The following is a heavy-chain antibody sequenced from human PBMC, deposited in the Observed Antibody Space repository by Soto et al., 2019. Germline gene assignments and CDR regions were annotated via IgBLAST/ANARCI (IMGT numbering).Heavy chain of an antibody. V-gene: IGHV4-39*01. CDR2: VHHTGST. CDR1: GDSITSRSYF. CDR3: ATSQKGYNWNYFDH. J-gene: IGHJ4*02. D-gene: IGHD1-20*01. Sequence: SETLSLTCTVSGDSITSRSYFWGWIRQSPGEDLEWIGSVHHTGSTYINPSLESRVTISVDTSKSQFSLKVSSVTAADTAIYYCATSQKGYNWNYFDHWGQGALVTVSS.